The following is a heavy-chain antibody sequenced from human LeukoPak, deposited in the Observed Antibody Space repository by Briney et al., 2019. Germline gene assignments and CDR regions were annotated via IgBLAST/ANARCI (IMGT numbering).Heavy chain of an antibody. Sequence: PSETLSLTCTVSGYSISSGYYWGWIRQPPGKGLEWIGSIYHSGSTYYNPSLKSRVTISVDTSKNQFSLKLSSVTAADTAVYYCARVVGSSWINYWGQGTLVTVSS. J-gene: IGHJ4*02. CDR2: IYHSGST. CDR1: GYSISSGYY. V-gene: IGHV4-38-2*02. D-gene: IGHD6-13*01. CDR3: ARVVGSSWINY.